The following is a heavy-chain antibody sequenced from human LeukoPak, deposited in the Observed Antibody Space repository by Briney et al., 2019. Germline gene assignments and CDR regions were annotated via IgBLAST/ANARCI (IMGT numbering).Heavy chain of an antibody. Sequence: SETLSLTCSVSGGSISSYHWSWIRQPPGKGLEWIGDTYNSGSTNYNPSLKSRVTISVDTSKNQFSLKLTSVTAADTAVYYCAGGIFGVVINAFHIWGQGTMVTVSS. V-gene: IGHV4-59*01. CDR1: GGSISSYH. CDR3: AGGIFGVVINAFHI. CDR2: TYNSGST. D-gene: IGHD3-3*01. J-gene: IGHJ3*02.